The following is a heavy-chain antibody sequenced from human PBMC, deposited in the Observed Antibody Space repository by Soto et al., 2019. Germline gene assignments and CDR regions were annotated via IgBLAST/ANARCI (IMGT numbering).Heavy chain of an antibody. J-gene: IGHJ4*02. V-gene: IGHV4-39*01. CDR1: GGSISSSSYY. CDR2: IYYSGST. D-gene: IGHD6-13*01. CDR3: ARRQSSSWYGL. Sequence: PSETLSLTCTVSGGSISSSSYYWGWIRQPPGKGPEWIGSIYYSGSTYYNTSLKNRVTISVETSKKQISLKLSSVTAADTAVYYCARRQSSSWYGLWGQGTLVTVS.